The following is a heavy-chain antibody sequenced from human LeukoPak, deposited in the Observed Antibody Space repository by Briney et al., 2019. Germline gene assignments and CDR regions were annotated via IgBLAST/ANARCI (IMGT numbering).Heavy chain of an antibody. J-gene: IGHJ5*02. Sequence: GGYLRLSCAASGFTFSSYAMSWVRQAPGKGLEWVSAISGSGGSTYYADSVKGRFTISRDNSKNTLYLQMNSLRAEDTAVYYCAKDPYSSSWYNWFDPWGQGTLVTVSS. CDR3: AKDPYSSSWYNWFDP. CDR1: GFTFSSYA. V-gene: IGHV3-23*01. D-gene: IGHD6-13*01. CDR2: ISGSGGST.